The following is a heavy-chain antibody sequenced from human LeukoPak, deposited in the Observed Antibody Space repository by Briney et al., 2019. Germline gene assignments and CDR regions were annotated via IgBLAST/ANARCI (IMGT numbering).Heavy chain of an antibody. CDR3: AKDVAMTTMGYFQH. CDR1: GFTFSSYA. CDR2: ISGSGGIT. Sequence: GGSLRLSCAASGFTFSSYAMSWVRQAPGKGLEWVSGISGSGGITYYADSVKGRFTISRDKSKNTLYLQMNSLRAEDTAVYYCAKDVAMTTMGYFQHWGQGTLVTVSS. D-gene: IGHD2-21*02. V-gene: IGHV3-23*01. J-gene: IGHJ1*01.